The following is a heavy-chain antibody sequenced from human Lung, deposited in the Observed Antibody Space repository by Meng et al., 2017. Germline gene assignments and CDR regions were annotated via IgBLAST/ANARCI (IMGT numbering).Heavy chain of an antibody. CDR2: ISVKNGEA. D-gene: IGHD6-13*01. CDR3: ARYVPNGSFWYFDF. J-gene: IGHJ2*01. CDR1: GYILPNFD. V-gene: IGHV1-18*01. Sequence: GPEPSLLGSSSTFSVTPSGYILPNFDINWGRQAPGQGLEWMGWISVKNGEAKYPQNFQGRVTMTTDTTTSTAYMELRSLTSDDTAVYYCARYVPNGSFWYFDFWGRGTLVTVSS.